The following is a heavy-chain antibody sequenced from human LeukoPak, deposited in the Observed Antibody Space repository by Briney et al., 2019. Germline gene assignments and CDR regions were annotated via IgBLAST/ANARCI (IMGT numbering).Heavy chain of an antibody. CDR3: ARGFYYYGSGSYFDY. CDR1: GGTFSSYA. CDR2: IIPIFGTA. J-gene: IGHJ4*02. V-gene: IGHV1-69*06. Sequence: SVKVSCKASGGTFSSYAISWVRQAPGQGLEWMGGIIPIFGTANYAQKFQGRVTITADKSTSTAHMELSSLRSEDTAVYYCARGFYYYGSGSYFDYWGQGTLVTVSS. D-gene: IGHD3-10*01.